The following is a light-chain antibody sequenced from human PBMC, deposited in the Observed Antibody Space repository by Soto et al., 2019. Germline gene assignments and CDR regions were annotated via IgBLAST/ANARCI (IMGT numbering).Light chain of an antibody. CDR3: QSYQSGNVV. V-gene: IGLV6-57*04. CDR1: SGSIASNY. Sequence: NFMLTQPHSVSESPGKTVTISCTRSSGSIASNYVQWYQQRPGSAPTPVIYEDNERPSGVPDRFSGSIDSSSNSASLTISGLKTADEADYYCQSYQSGNVVFGGGTKLTVL. CDR2: EDN. J-gene: IGLJ2*01.